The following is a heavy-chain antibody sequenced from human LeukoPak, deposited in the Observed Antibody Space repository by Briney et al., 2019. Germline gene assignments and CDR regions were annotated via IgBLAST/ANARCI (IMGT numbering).Heavy chain of an antibody. J-gene: IGHJ6*03. V-gene: IGHV4-4*02. Sequence: SGTLSLTCAVSGGSISSSNWWSWVRQPPGKGLEWIGYIYYSGSTNYNPSLKSRVTISVDTSKNQFSLKLSSVTAADTAVYYCARDRYYYDSSGYYYMDVWGKGTTVTVSS. D-gene: IGHD3-22*01. CDR1: GGSISSSNW. CDR2: IYYSGST. CDR3: ARDRYYYDSSGYYYMDV.